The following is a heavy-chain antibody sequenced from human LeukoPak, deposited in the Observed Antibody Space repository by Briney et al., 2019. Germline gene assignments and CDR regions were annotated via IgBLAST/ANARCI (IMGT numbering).Heavy chain of an antibody. CDR3: ARDLGGWVNFDY. Sequence: SETLSLTCTVSGYSISSGYYWAWIRQPPGKGLEWIGEIYHSGSANYNPSLKSRVSISVDKSKNQFSLNLNSVTAADTAVYYCARDLGGWVNFDYWGQGILVTVSS. V-gene: IGHV4-38-2*02. J-gene: IGHJ4*02. CDR1: GYSISSGYY. CDR2: IYHSGSA. D-gene: IGHD6-19*01.